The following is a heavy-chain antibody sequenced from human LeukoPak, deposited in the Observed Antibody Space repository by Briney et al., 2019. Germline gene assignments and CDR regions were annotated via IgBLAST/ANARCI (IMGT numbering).Heavy chain of an antibody. CDR3: ARDLRAGGTWSYGVYFDL. J-gene: IGHJ2*01. D-gene: IGHD4-17*01. Sequence: GGSLRLSCAVSGFTVSSNYMSWVRQAPGRGLEWVSIIYSGGSTYYADSVKGRFTISRDNSKNTLYLQMNSLTPEDTAVYYCARDLRAGGTWSYGVYFDLWGRGTLVTVSS. CDR1: GFTVSSNY. CDR2: IYSGGST. V-gene: IGHV3-53*01.